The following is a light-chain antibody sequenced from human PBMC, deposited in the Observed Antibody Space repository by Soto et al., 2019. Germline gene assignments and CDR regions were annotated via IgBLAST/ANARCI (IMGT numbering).Light chain of an antibody. CDR3: SSYTSSNNYV. CDR2: EVS. J-gene: IGLJ1*01. Sequence: QSALTQPASVSGSPGQTITLSCTGTSSDVGGYNYVSWYQQHPGKAPKLMIYEVSKRPSEGFNRFSGSKSGNTASLTISGLQAEDEADYYCSSYTSSNNYVFGTGTKVTVL. V-gene: IGLV2-14*01. CDR1: SSDVGGYNY.